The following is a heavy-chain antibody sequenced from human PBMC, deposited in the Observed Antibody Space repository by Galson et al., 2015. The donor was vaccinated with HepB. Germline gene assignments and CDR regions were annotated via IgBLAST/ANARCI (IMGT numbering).Heavy chain of an antibody. D-gene: IGHD3-22*01. V-gene: IGHV3-30*02. CDR1: GFTFSSYG. CDR2: IRYDGSNK. CDR3: AKASGYYDSSGPRGGFDI. Sequence: SLRLSCAASGFTFSSYGMHWVRQAPGKGLEWVAFIRYDGSNKYYADSVKGRFTISRDNSENTLYLQMNSLRAEDTAVYYCAKASGYYDSSGPRGGFDIWGQGTMVTVSS. J-gene: IGHJ3*02.